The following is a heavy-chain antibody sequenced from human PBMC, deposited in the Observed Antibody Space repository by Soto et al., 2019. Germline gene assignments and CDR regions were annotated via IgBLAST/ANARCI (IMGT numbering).Heavy chain of an antibody. V-gene: IGHV3-72*01. D-gene: IGHD5-18*01. J-gene: IGHJ4*02. CDR1: GFPFRDHY. CDR2: ISDRPDRYTT. CDR3: TREAIQLWCDF. Sequence: EVQLVESGGGFAHPGSSLTLSCAASGFPFRDHYIGWVRQAPGQGLEWVGRISDRPDRYTTDYAASVKVRFISSRDDSKNLLYLHMHNLKTEDSAVYFCTREAIQLWCDFWGQGTLVTVSS.